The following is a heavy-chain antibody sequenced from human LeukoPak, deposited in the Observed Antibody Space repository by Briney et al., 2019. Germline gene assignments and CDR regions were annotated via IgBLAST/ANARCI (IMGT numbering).Heavy chain of an antibody. CDR1: GXSISSYY. Sequence: SETLSLTCTVSGXSISSYYGSWIRQPAGKGLEWIAHIYNSGSTNYNPSLKGRVTMSVATSKNQFSLHLSSVTAADTAVYYCARSAFLVTAPGLYYFDYWGQGTLVAVSS. CDR2: IYNSGST. J-gene: IGHJ4*02. D-gene: IGHD6-13*01. V-gene: IGHV4-4*07. CDR3: ARSAFLVTAPGLYYFDY.